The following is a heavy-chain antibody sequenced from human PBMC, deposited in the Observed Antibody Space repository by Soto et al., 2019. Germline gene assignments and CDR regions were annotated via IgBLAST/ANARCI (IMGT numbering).Heavy chain of an antibody. J-gene: IGHJ4*02. CDR3: AREWSYYFDY. CDR1: GFTFSSYG. V-gene: IGHV3-33*01. D-gene: IGHD2-8*01. Sequence: QVQLVESGGGVVQPGRSLRLSCAASGFTFSSYGMHWVRQAPGKGLEWVAVIWYDGSNKYYADSVKGRFTISRDNSKNTLYLQMNSLRAEDTAVDYCAREWSYYFDYWGQGTLVTVSS. CDR2: IWYDGSNK.